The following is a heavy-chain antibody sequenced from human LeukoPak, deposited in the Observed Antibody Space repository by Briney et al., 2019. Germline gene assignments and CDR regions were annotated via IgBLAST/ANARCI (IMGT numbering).Heavy chain of an antibody. CDR1: GYTFTGYY. D-gene: IGHD3-22*01. J-gene: IGHJ5*02. CDR2: INPNSGCT. V-gene: IGHV1-2*02. CDR3: ARDPRLDYCDSSGPAP. Sequence: ASVKVSCKASGYTFTGYYMHWVRQAPGQGLEWMGGINPNSGCTNYAQKFQGRVTMTRDTSISTAYMELSRLRSDDTAVYCCARDPRLDYCDSSGPAPWGQGTLVTVSS.